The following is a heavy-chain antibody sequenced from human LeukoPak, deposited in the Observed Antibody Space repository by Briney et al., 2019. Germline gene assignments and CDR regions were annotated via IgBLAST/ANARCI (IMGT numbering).Heavy chain of an antibody. V-gene: IGHV3-48*04. CDR3: ARGPYSSGIGWEDYYYYMDV. D-gene: IGHD6-19*01. CDR1: GFTFSSYW. Sequence: GGSLRLSCAASGFTFSSYWMHWVRQAPGKGLEWVSYISSSGSTIYYADSVKGRFTISRDNAKNSLYLQMNSLRAEDTAVYYCARGPYSSGIGWEDYYYYMDVWGKGTTVTVSS. J-gene: IGHJ6*03. CDR2: ISSSGSTI.